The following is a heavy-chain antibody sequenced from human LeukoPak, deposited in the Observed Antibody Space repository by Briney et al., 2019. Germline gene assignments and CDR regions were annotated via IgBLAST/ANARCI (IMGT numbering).Heavy chain of an antibody. D-gene: IGHD2-2*02. CDR1: GFAFNTYW. J-gene: IGHJ5*02. V-gene: IGHV3-74*01. CDR3: ARDLQYTLIWSDP. Sequence: GGSLRLSCVASGFAFNTYWMHWVRQAPGKGLVWVSRINGDGSSTSYADSVKGRFTISRDNAKNTLYLHMNSLRAEDTAVYSCARDLQYTLIWSDPWGQGTLVTVSS. CDR2: INGDGSST.